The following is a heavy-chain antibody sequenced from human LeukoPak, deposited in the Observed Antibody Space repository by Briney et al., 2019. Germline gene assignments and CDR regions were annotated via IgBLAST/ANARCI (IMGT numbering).Heavy chain of an antibody. CDR2: INHSGST. J-gene: IGHJ4*02. D-gene: IGHD4-17*01. V-gene: IGHV4-34*01. CDR1: GGSFSGYY. Sequence: SETLSLTCAVYGGSFSGYYWSWIRQPPGKGLEWIGEINHSGSTNYNPSLKSRVTISVDTSKNQFSLKLSSVTAADTAVHYCARKLRDAPFDYWGQGTLVTVSS. CDR3: ARKLRDAPFDY.